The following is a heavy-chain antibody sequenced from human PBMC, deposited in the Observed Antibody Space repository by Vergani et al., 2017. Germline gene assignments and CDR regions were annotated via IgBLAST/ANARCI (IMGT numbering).Heavy chain of an antibody. CDR3: ASGDYSTGIDY. J-gene: IGHJ4*02. CDR2: IYYSGST. Sequence: QLQLQESGPGLVKPSETLSLTCTVSGGSISSSSYYWGWIRQPPGKGLEWIGSIYYSGSTNYNPSLKSRVTISVDTSKNQFSLKLSSVTAADTAVYYCASGDYSTGIDYWGQGTLVTVSS. D-gene: IGHD4-11*01. CDR1: GGSISSSSYY. V-gene: IGHV4-39*07.